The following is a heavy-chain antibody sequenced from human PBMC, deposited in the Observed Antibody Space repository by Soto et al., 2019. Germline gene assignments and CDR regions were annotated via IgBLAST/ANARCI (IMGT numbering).Heavy chain of an antibody. D-gene: IGHD2-15*01. Sequence: GGSLRLSCEASGFSFSVYGMHWVRQAPGKGLEWVAVIWYDASKQFYAASVEGRFTISRDNSKAILYLQMNSLRAEDTAVYYCAAWAEGATEVHWGQGTLVTVSS. V-gene: IGHV3-33*01. J-gene: IGHJ4*02. CDR3: AAWAEGATEVH. CDR2: IWYDASKQ. CDR1: GFSFSVYG.